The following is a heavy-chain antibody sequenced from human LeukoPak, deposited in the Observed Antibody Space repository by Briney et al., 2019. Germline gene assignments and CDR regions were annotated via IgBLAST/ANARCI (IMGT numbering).Heavy chain of an antibody. CDR2: IRYDGSNK. V-gene: IGHV3-30*02. D-gene: IGHD3-3*01. CDR1: GFTFSSYG. J-gene: IGHJ1*01. CDR3: AKNHHRDYDFWSGYSYFQH. Sequence: PGGSLRLSCAASGFTFSSYGMHWVRQAPGKGLEWVAFIRYDGSNKYYADSVKGRFTISRDNSKDTLYLQMNSLRAEDTAVYYCAKNHHRDYDFWSGYSYFQHWGQGTLVTVSS.